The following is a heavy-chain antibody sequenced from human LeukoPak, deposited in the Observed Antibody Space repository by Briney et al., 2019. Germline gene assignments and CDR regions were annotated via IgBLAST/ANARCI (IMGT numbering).Heavy chain of an antibody. J-gene: IGHJ4*02. CDR2: IWYDGSNK. Sequence: PGRSLRLSCAASGFTFSSYGMHWVRQAPGKGLEWVAVIWYDGSNKYYADSVKGRFTISRDNSKNTLYLQMNSLRAEDTAVYYCAKEEYSSSSLDYWGQGTLVAVSS. CDR1: GFTFSSYG. V-gene: IGHV3-33*06. D-gene: IGHD6-6*01. CDR3: AKEEYSSSSLDY.